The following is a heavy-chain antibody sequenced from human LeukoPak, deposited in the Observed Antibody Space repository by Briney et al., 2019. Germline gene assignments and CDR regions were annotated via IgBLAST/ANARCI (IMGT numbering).Heavy chain of an antibody. Sequence: GASVKVSCKTIGGRFKSYGFSWVRQAPGQGLEWMGGIIPIFGAANYAQKFQGRVTITADKSTSTAYMEMSSLRSEDTAVYYCARDRGEGRWELPDAFDFWGQGTMVTVSS. CDR1: GGRFKSYG. CDR3: ARDRGEGRWELPDAFDF. D-gene: IGHD1-26*01. J-gene: IGHJ3*01. V-gene: IGHV1-69*06. CDR2: IIPIFGAA.